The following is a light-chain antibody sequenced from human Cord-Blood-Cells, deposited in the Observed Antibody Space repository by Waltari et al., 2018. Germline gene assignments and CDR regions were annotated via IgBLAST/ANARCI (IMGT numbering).Light chain of an antibody. CDR2: WAS. CDR3: QQYYSTPYT. J-gene: IGKJ2*01. V-gene: IGKV4-1*01. CDR1: QGVLYSSNNQNY. Sequence: DIVMTQSPDSLAVSLGERATINCKSSQGVLYSSNNQNYLAWYQQKPGQPPKLRIYWASTRESVVPDRFSGGGSGTDFTLTISSLQAEDVAVYYCQQYYSTPYTFGQGTKLEIK.